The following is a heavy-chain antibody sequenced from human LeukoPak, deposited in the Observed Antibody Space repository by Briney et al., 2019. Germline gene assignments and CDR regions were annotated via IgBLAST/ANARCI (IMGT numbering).Heavy chain of an antibody. Sequence: SETLSLTCAVYGESFSGFYWSWIRRPPGKGLEWIGEINHSGTPNYSPSLKSRVIISTDTSKNQFSVRLMSVTASDTAVYYCARGPSHGGKYRGFFDYWGQGTLVAVSS. CDR3: ARGPSHGGKYRGFFDY. D-gene: IGHD4-23*01. CDR1: GESFSGFY. V-gene: IGHV4-34*01. J-gene: IGHJ4*02. CDR2: INHSGTP.